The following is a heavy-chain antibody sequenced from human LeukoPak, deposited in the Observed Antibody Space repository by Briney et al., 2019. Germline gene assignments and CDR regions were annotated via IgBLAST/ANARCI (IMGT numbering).Heavy chain of an antibody. CDR3: ARRQGTTLSFDY. V-gene: IGHV1-18*01. CDR2: INAYNGNT. D-gene: IGHD1-1*01. Sequence: APVKVSCKASGYTFTSYGFSWVRQAPGQGLEWMGWINAYNGNTNYAQKLQGRVTMTTDTSTSTAYMELRSLRFDDTAVYYCARRQGTTLSFDYWGQGTLVTVSS. CDR1: GYTFTSYG. J-gene: IGHJ4*02.